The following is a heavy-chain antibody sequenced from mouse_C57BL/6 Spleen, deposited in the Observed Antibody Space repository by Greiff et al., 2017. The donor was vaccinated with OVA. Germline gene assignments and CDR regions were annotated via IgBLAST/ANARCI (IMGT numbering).Heavy chain of an antibody. V-gene: IGHV1-78*01. J-gene: IGHJ3*01. CDR3: ARRGVYDHLSWFAY. CDR1: GYTFTDHT. Sequence: LQESDAELVKPGASVKISCKVSGYTFTDHTIHWMKQRPEQGLEWIGYIYPRDGSTKYNEKFKGKATLTADKSSSTAYMQLNSLTSEDSAVYFCARRGVYDHLSWFAYWGQGTLVTVSA. CDR2: IYPRDGST. D-gene: IGHD2-3*01.